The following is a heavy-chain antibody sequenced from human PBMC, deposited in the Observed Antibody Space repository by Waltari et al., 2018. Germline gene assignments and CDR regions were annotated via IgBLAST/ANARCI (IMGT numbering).Heavy chain of an antibody. V-gene: IGHV3-33*01. CDR2: IWYDGSNK. Sequence: QVQLVESGGGVVQPGRSLRLSCAASGFTFSSYGLHWVRQAPGRGPGWVAVIWYDGSNKYYADSVKGRFTISRDNSKNTLYLQMNSLRAEDTAVYYCARDPSPPSGSGWREKYYFDYWGQGTLVTVSS. J-gene: IGHJ4*02. CDR1: GFTFSSYG. D-gene: IGHD1-26*01. CDR3: ARDPSPPSGSGWREKYYFDY.